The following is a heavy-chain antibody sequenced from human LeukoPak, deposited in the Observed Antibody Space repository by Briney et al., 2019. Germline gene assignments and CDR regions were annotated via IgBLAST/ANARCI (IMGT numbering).Heavy chain of an antibody. Sequence: GGSLRLSCAASGFTFSSYGMHWVRQAPGKGLEWVAFIRYDGSNKYYADSVKGRFTISRDNSKNTLYLQMNSLRAEDTAVYYCAKDYSKTSYYGSGTYYRPNWFDPWGQGALVTVSS. V-gene: IGHV3-30*02. CDR3: AKDYSKTSYYGSGTYYRPNWFDP. J-gene: IGHJ5*02. D-gene: IGHD3-10*01. CDR2: IRYDGSNK. CDR1: GFTFSSYG.